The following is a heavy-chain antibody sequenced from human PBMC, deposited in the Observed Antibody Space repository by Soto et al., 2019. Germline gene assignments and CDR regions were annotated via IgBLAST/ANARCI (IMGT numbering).Heavy chain of an antibody. D-gene: IGHD3-16*01. Sequence: QVQLVQSGAELKKPGSSVKVSCKASGDTYSGYPINWVRQAPGEGLEWMGRIIPVFGTTNDAQRFEGRVTFTADEATNTAYMEWRGLLTEDTAVYYSARDGGFGELKYWGPGTLVTVPS. CDR2: IIPVFGTT. CDR3: ARDGGFGELKY. V-gene: IGHV1-69*18. CDR1: GDTYSGYP. J-gene: IGHJ4*02.